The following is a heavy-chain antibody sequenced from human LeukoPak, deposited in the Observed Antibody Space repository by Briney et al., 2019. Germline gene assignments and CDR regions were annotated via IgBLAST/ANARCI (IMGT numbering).Heavy chain of an antibody. V-gene: IGHV3-21*01. CDR1: GFTFSSYS. Sequence: KTGGSLRLSCAASGFTFSSYSMNWVRQAPGKGLEWVSSISSSSSYIYYADSVKGRFTISRDNAKNSLYLKMNSLRAEDTAVYYCARAHTPIVVVVATDYWGQGTLVTVSS. CDR2: ISSSSSYI. CDR3: ARAHTPIVVVVATDY. J-gene: IGHJ4*02. D-gene: IGHD2-15*01.